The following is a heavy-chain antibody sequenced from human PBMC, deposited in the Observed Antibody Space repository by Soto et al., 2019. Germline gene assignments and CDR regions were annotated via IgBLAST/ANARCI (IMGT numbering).Heavy chain of an antibody. CDR3: AKWGEVSHNPGGNYYYGMDV. CDR2: FNPANGRT. Sequence: ASVRVTSESSGHMLRRYYVHWVRQAPGQGLEWIAVFNPANGRTTYAETFHGRITITTDTSTSIVFMELSSLRPEDTAVYYCAKWGEVSHNPGGNYYYGMDVWGQGTTVTVAS. CDR1: GHMLRRYY. V-gene: IGHV1-46*01. J-gene: IGHJ6*02. D-gene: IGHD3-16*01.